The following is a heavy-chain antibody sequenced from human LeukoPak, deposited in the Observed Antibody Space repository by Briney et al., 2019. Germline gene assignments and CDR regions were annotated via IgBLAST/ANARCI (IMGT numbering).Heavy chain of an antibody. J-gene: IGHJ4*02. Sequence: ASVKVSCKASGYAFTSHYIHWVRQAPGQGLEWMGIISPSGGSTAYAQKFQGRVTMTRDTSTSTVYMDLSSLRSDDTAVYYCARDVAGHMGLANYFDYWGQGALVIVSS. CDR1: GYAFTSHY. CDR3: ARDVAGHMGLANYFDY. CDR2: ISPSGGST. V-gene: IGHV1-46*01.